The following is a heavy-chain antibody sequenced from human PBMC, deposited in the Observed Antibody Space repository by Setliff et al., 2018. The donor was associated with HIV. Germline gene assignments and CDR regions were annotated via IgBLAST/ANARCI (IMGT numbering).Heavy chain of an antibody. D-gene: IGHD2-15*01. V-gene: IGHV3-23*01. CDR3: AKAAGMTCSGSSCYSDY. CDR2: SGNGGII. J-gene: IGHJ4*02. Sequence: LGGSLRLSCEASGFPFSAYAFSWVRQAPGKGLEWVSTSGNGGIIVYTDSVKGRFTMSRDNSKNTLYLQMNSLRAEDTAVYSCAKAAGMTCSGSSCYSDYWGQGTLVTVSS. CDR1: GFPFSAYA.